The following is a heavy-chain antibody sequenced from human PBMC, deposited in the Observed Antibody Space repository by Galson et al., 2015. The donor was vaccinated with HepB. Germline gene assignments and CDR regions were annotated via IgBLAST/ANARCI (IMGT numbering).Heavy chain of an antibody. J-gene: IGHJ5*02. D-gene: IGHD2-2*01. CDR2: ITSGSDYI. CDR1: GFTFISYS. V-gene: IGHV3-21*01. Sequence: SLRLSCAASGFTFISYSMNWVRQAPGKGLEWVSSITSGSDYIYYADSVKGRFTISRDNAKNSLFLQMNSLRVEDAAVYYCARTGSSTTILRNSWFDPSGQGILVTVSS. CDR3: ARTGSSTTILRNSWFDP.